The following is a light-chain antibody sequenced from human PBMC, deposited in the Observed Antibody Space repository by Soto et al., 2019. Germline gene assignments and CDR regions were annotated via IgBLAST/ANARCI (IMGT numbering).Light chain of an antibody. CDR1: QSVSSSY. V-gene: IGKV3-20*01. J-gene: IGKJ1*01. Sequence: EIVFTQSPFTVSLSPAEIATLSCRASQSVSSSYLAWYQQKPGQAPRLLIYGASSRATGIPDRFSGSGSGTDFTLTISRLEPEDFAVYYCQQYGSSPSITFGQGTKVDIK. CDR3: QQYGSSPSIT. CDR2: GAS.